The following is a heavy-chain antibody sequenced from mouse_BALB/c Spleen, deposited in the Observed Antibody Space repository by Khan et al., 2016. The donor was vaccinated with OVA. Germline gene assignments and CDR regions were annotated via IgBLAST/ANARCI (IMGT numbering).Heavy chain of an antibody. CDR3: ARTAMIKY. D-gene: IGHD1-2*01. J-gene: IGHJ2*01. V-gene: IGHV3-2*02. CDR2: ISYSGST. CDR1: GYSITSGYG. Sequence: DVKLQESGPGLVKPSQSLSLTCTVTGYSITSGYGWNWIRQFPGNKLEWMGYISYSGSTNYNPSLKSRISITRDTSKNQFFLQLNSVTTEDTATYYCARTAMIKYWGQGTTLTVSS.